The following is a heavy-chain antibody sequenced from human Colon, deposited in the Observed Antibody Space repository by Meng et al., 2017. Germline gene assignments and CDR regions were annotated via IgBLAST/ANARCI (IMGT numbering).Heavy chain of an antibody. CDR3: ARGGGYEYLRFFLH. Sequence: ASVKVSCKASGYTFTSYTILWVRQAPGQRPGWMGWINAGNGDTKYSPSFQGSVTFTRDTSASTAYMELNSLRSEDTTIYYCARGGGYEYLRFFLHWGQGTLVTVSS. D-gene: IGHD2-15*01. J-gene: IGHJ1*01. CDR2: INAGNGDT. V-gene: IGHV1-3*01. CDR1: GYTFTSYT.